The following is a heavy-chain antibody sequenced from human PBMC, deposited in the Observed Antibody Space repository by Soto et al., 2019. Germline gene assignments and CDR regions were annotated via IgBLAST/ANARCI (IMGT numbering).Heavy chain of an antibody. CDR3: ARGRGGSSCDLRFGLGAEYFQH. Sequence: SETLSLTCAVYGGSFSGYYWSWVRQPPGKGLEWIGEINHSGSTNYNPSLKSRVTISVDTSKNQFSLKLSSVTAADTAVYHCARGRGGSSCDLRFGLGAEYFQHWGQGTLVPVAS. D-gene: IGHD6-13*01. J-gene: IGHJ1*01. CDR2: INHSGST. CDR1: GGSFSGYY. V-gene: IGHV4-34*01.